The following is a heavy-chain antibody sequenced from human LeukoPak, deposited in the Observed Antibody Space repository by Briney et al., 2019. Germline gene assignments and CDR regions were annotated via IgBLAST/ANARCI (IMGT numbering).Heavy chain of an antibody. CDR3: AKEDLSSSRYYFEN. D-gene: IGHD6-6*01. Sequence: GRSLRLSCAASGFDFSNCAMSWVRQAPGMGLEWVSATTPAGAGTYYADSVKGRFTISRDNAKNTLYLHMNSLRAEDSAVYYCAKEDLSSSRYYFENWGQGALVTVSS. V-gene: IGHV3-23*01. CDR2: TTPAGAGT. J-gene: IGHJ4*01. CDR1: GFDFSNCA.